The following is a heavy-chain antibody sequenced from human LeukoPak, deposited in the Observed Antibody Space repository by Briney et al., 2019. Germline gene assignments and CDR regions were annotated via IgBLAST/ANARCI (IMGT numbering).Heavy chain of an antibody. CDR1: GFTFSSYS. D-gene: IGHD6-19*01. V-gene: IGHV3-7*01. J-gene: IGHJ6*03. CDR2: IKQDGSEK. CDR3: ARVRKQWLVRDYYYMDV. Sequence: GGSLRLSCAVSGFTFSSYSMSWVRQAPGKGLEWVANIKQDGSEKYYVDSVKGRFTISRDNAKNSLYLQMNSLRAEDTAVYYCARVRKQWLVRDYYYMDVWGKGTTVTVSS.